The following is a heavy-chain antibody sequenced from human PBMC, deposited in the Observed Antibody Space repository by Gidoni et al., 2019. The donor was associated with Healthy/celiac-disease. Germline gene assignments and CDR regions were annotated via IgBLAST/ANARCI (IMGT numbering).Heavy chain of an antibody. J-gene: IGHJ4*02. D-gene: IGHD3-22*01. CDR1: GFTSDDYA. V-gene: IGHV3-9*02. Sequence: EVQLVESGGGLVQPGRSLRLSCAASGFTSDDYAMHWVRQAPGKGLEWVSGISWNSGSIGYADSVKGRFTISRDNAKNSLYLQMNSLRAEDTALYYCAKGYYYDSSGYLDYWGQGTLVTVSS. CDR2: ISWNSGSI. CDR3: AKGYYYDSSGYLDY.